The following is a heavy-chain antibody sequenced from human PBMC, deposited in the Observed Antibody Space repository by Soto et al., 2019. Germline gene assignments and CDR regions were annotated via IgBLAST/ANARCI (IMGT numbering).Heavy chain of an antibody. V-gene: IGHV4-31*03. CDR1: GGSITSGYYY. CDR2: IYYSGST. J-gene: IGHJ6*02. Sequence: SETLSLTCTVSGGSITSGYYYWSWIRQHPGKALEWIGYIYYSGSTYYNPSLKSRVTISMDTSKDQFSLKLTSVTAAGTAVYYCARVNALGVYYYYYGMDVWGQGTTVTVSS. D-gene: IGHD1-26*01. CDR3: ARVNALGVYYYYYGMDV.